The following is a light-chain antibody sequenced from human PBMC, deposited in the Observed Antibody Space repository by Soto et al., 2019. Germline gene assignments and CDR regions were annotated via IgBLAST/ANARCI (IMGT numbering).Light chain of an antibody. CDR1: QSVYN. Sequence: DIVLTQSPGTLSLAPEEGATLSCRASQSVYNLAWYQQKPGQAPRLLIHGASIRATGFPDRFRGSGSGTDFTLTISRLEPEDFAVYYFQQYDTSPLSFGGGNKVEI. CDR2: GAS. CDR3: QQYDTSPLS. J-gene: IGKJ4*01. V-gene: IGKV3-20*01.